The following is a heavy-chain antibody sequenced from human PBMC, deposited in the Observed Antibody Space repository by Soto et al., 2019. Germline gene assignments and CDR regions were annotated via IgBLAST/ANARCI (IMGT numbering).Heavy chain of an antibody. CDR1: GFTFSSYA. V-gene: IGHV3-23*01. CDR3: AKDPGLLWFGAKDY. J-gene: IGHJ4*02. CDR2: ISGSGGST. Sequence: GGSLRLSCAASGFTFSSYAMSWVRQAPGKGLEWVSAISGSGGSTYYADSVKGRFTISRDNSKNTLYLQMNSLRAEDTAVYYCAKDPGLLWFGAKDYWGQGTLVTVSS. D-gene: IGHD3-10*01.